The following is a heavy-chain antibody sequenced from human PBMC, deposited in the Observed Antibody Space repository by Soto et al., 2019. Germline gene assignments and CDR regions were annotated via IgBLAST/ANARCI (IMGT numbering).Heavy chain of an antibody. V-gene: IGHV3-15*07. CDR3: ATAYFCSNGLCYTVYFFDY. J-gene: IGHJ4*02. Sequence: EVQLVESGGDLVKPGGSLRLSCAASGFTFSNAWMNWVRQAPGKGLEWVGRIKSKTDGGTTDYVAPVKGRFTISRDDSERTLYLHMNSLKTEDPAVYYCATAYFCSNGLCYTVYFFDYWGQGTLVTVSS. CDR1: GFTFSNAW. CDR2: IKSKTDGGTT. D-gene: IGHD2-8*01.